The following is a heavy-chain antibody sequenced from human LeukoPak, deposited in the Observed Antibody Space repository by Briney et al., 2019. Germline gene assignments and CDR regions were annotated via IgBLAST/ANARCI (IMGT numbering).Heavy chain of an antibody. CDR2: IYYTGST. CDR3: ARGTGGAAAADFDP. J-gene: IGHJ5*02. V-gene: IGHV4-31*03. Sequence: SETLSLTCTVSGGSISSDGYYWSWIRQHPGKGLEWIGAIYYTGSTYYNPSLKSRATISVDTSKNHFSLKLTSVTAADTAVYYCARGTGGAAAADFDPWGQGTLVTVHS. D-gene: IGHD6-13*01. CDR1: GGSISSDGYY.